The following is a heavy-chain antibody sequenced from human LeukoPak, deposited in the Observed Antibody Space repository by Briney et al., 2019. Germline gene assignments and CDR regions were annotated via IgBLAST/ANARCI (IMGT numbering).Heavy chain of an antibody. V-gene: IGHV1-2*02. D-gene: IGHD3-10*01. CDR1: GYTFTGYY. CDR2: FNTNSGGT. Sequence: ASVKVSCKASGYTFTGYYMNWGRQSPGPGLEWMGWFNTNSGGTNYAQTFQGRVTVTRDTSISAAYMELSRMRSDDTAVYYCARIRSRGLSQSPYWFDPWGQGTLVTVSS. CDR3: ARIRSRGLSQSPYWFDP. J-gene: IGHJ5*02.